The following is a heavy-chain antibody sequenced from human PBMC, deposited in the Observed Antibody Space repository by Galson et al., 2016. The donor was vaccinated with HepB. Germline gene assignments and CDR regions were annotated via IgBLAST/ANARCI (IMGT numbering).Heavy chain of an antibody. V-gene: IGHV4-59*08. D-gene: IGHD5-24*01. Sequence: TLSLTCAVYGGSFNGYYWSWIRQPPGKGLEWIGHIFYSGSTNYNPSLKSRVTMSIDTSKNQFSVKLSSITATDTAVYYCARQSRQDGTFDYWGQGTLVTVSS. CDR2: IFYSGST. CDR3: ARQSRQDGTFDY. CDR1: GGSFNGYY. J-gene: IGHJ4*02.